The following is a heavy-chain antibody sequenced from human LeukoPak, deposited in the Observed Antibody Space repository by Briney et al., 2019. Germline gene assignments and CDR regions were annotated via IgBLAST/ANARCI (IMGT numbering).Heavy chain of an antibody. V-gene: IGHV3-23*01. CDR2: IVGTGDNT. D-gene: IGHD2-15*01. CDR1: GFTFSDYY. J-gene: IGHJ4*02. Sequence: PGGSLRLSCAASGFTFSDYYMSWIRQAPGKGLEWVSAIVGTGDNTYYADSVKGRFTISRDNYKNTLYLEMNSLRAEDTAVYYCAKYRSGIDYWGQGTQVTVSS. CDR3: AKYRSGIDY.